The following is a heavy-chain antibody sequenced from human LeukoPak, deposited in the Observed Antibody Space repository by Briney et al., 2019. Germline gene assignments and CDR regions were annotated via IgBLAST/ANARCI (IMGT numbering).Heavy chain of an antibody. CDR1: GNSISNYA. J-gene: IGHJ4*02. V-gene: IGHV1-8*01. D-gene: IGHD3-16*01. Sequence: ASVKVSCKASGNSISNYAVSWVRQATGQGLEWMGWMNPNSGNTGYAQKFQGRVTMTRNTSISAAYMELSSLRSEDTAVYYCARGRGDYVWNQHDYWGQGTLVTVSS. CDR2: MNPNSGNT. CDR3: ARGRGDYVWNQHDY.